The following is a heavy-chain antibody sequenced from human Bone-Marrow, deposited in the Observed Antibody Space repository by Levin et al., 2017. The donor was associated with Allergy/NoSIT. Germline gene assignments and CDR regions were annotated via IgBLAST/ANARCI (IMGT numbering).Heavy chain of an antibody. CDR3: ARDFPFSGAMGAYGGAEYYFDY. Sequence: GGSLRLSCAASGFTFSSYSMNWVRQAPGKGLEWVSSISSSSSYIYYADSVKGRFTISRDNAKNSLYLQMNSLRAEDTAVYYCARDFPFSGAMGAYGGAEYYFDYWGQGTLVTVSS. J-gene: IGHJ4*02. CDR1: GFTFSSYS. D-gene: IGHD4-23*01. V-gene: IGHV3-21*01. CDR2: ISSSSSYI.